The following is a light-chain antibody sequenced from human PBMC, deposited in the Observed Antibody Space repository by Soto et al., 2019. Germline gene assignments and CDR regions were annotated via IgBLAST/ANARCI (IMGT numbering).Light chain of an antibody. J-gene: IGKJ5*01. V-gene: IGKV3-20*01. CDR2: DAS. Sequence: EFVLTQSPGTLSLSPGERATLSCRASQTVRNNYLAWYQQKPGQAPRLLIYDASSRATGIPDRFSGGGSGTDFTLTISRLEPEDFAVYYCQQYDNSPITFGQGTRL. CDR3: QQYDNSPIT. CDR1: QTVRNNY.